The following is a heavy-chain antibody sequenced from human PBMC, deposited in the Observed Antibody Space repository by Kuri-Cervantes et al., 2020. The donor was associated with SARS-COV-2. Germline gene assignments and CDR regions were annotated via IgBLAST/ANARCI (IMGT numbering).Heavy chain of an antibody. J-gene: IGHJ3*02. Sequence: GESLKISCAASGFTFSSYGMHWVRQAPGKGLEWVAFIRYDGSNKYYADSVKGRFTISRDNSKNTLYLQMSSLRAEDTAVYYCARDPGGYSYGYMWAFDIWGQGTMVTVSS. CDR2: IRYDGSNK. CDR1: GFTFSSYG. D-gene: IGHD5-18*01. CDR3: ARDPGGYSYGYMWAFDI. V-gene: IGHV3-30*02.